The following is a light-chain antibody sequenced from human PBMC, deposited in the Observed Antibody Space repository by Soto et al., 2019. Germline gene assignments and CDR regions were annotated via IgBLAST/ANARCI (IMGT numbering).Light chain of an antibody. CDR1: QGISTY. V-gene: IGKV1-16*01. CDR2: AAS. CDR3: QQYNTFWT. J-gene: IGKJ1*01. Sequence: IHMTQSPSSLSASVLYRVTITFLASQGISTYLNWYQQKPGKAPKLLIYAASSLKSGVPSRFSGSGSGTEFTLTISGLQPDDSATYYCQQYNTFWTFGQGTKVDIK.